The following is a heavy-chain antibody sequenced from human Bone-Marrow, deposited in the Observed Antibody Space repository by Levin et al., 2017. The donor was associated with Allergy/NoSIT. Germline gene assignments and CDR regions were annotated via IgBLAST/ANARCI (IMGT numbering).Heavy chain of an antibody. CDR1: GYTFTSYY. CDR3: ARDTGYCSGGSCKPGAEYFQH. D-gene: IGHD2-15*01. V-gene: IGHV1-46*01. Sequence: ASVKVSCKASGYTFTSYYMHWVRQAPGQGLEWMGIINPSGGSTSYAQKFQGRVTMTRDTSTSTVYMELSSLRSEDTAVYYCARDTGYCSGGSCKPGAEYFQHWGQGTLVTVSS. CDR2: INPSGGST. J-gene: IGHJ1*01.